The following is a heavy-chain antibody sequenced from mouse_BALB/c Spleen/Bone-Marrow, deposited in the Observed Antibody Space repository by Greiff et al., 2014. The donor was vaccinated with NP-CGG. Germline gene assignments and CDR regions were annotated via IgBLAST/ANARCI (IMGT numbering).Heavy chain of an antibody. CDR3: ARSGSSSGYFDY. Sequence: DVMLVESGGGLVQPGGSRKLSCAASEFTFSSFGMHWVRQAPEKGLEWVAYISSGSSTIYYADTVMGRFTISRDNPKNTLFLQMTSLRSEDTAMYYCARSGSSSGYFDYWGQGTTLTVSS. CDR2: ISSGSSTI. CDR1: EFTFSSFG. D-gene: IGHD1-1*01. J-gene: IGHJ2*01. V-gene: IGHV5-17*02.